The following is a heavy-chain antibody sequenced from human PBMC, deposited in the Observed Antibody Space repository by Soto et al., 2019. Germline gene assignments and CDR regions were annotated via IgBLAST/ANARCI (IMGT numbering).Heavy chain of an antibody. CDR3: AKDLGVRGSKFVGNH. D-gene: IGHD3-10*01. V-gene: IGHV4-59*12. CDR1: GGSISNYY. CDR2: VHDSWGS. Sequence: SETLSLTCTVSGGSISNYYWSWFRQTPGKGLEWIGYVHDSWGSNYNPSLKSRVAISLDTSKSQFSLKLTSVTATDTAFYFCAKDLGVRGSKFVGNHWGQGTPVTVSS. J-gene: IGHJ5*02.